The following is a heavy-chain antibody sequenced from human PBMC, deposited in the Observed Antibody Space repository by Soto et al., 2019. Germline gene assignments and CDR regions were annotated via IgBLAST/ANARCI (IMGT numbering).Heavy chain of an antibody. D-gene: IGHD3-3*01. J-gene: IGHJ4*02. Sequence: QITLNEAGPTQVKPRQTLTLTCTFSGFSLTTSGVGVGWIRQSPGKAPEWLALIYWDDDKRYSPSLKSRLTITKDTSKNQVVLTRADLDPADTAIYYCAHRVLRAVFGLVTTTAIYFDFWGQEAPVALSS. CDR1: GFSLTTSGVG. V-gene: IGHV2-5*02. CDR3: AHRVLRAVFGLVTTTAIYFDF. CDR2: IYWDDDK.